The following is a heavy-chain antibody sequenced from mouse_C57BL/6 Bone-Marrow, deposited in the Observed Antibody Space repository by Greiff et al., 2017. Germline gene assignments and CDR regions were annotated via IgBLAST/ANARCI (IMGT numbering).Heavy chain of an antibody. CDR2: IYPRSGNT. J-gene: IGHJ1*03. CDR3: ARCDYPWYFDV. V-gene: IGHV1-81*01. Sequence: VQLQESGAELARPGASVKLSCKASGYTFTSYGISWVKQRTGQGLEWIGEIYPRSGNTYYNEKFKGKATLTADKSSSTAYMELRSLTSEDSAVYFCARCDYPWYFDVWGTGTTVTVSS. CDR1: GYTFTSYG. D-gene: IGHD2-4*01.